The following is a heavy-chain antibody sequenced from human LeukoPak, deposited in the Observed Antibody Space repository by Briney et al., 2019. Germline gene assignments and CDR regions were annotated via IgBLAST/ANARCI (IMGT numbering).Heavy chain of an antibody. J-gene: IGHJ5*02. CDR3: ARSVWFGELFDWFDP. Sequence: ASVKVSCKASGGTFSSCAISWVRQAPGQGLGWMGTNIPIFGTANYAQKFQGRVTITTDESTSTAYMELSSLRSEDTAVYYCARSVWFGELFDWFDPWGQGTLVTVSS. V-gene: IGHV1-69*05. CDR1: GGTFSSCA. CDR2: NIPIFGTA. D-gene: IGHD3-10*01.